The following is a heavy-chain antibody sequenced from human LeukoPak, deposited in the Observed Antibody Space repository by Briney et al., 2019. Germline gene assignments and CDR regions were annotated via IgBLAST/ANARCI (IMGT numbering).Heavy chain of an antibody. J-gene: IGHJ4*02. CDR3: ARVIALPGLYYFDY. Sequence: SETLSLTCTVSGGSISSYYWSWIRQPPGKGLEWIGEINLSGSSNYNASLKSRVTISIDTSKSQLSLNLTSVTAADTAVYYCARVIALPGLYYFDYWGQGTLVTVSS. V-gene: IGHV4-34*01. CDR2: INLSGSS. CDR1: GGSISSYY. D-gene: IGHD3-9*01.